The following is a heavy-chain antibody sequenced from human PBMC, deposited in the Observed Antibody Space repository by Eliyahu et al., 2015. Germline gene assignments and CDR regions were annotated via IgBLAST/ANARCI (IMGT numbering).Heavy chain of an antibody. Sequence: QVQLVESGGGVVQPGRSLRXSCAASGFXFXXYGMHWVRQAPGKGLEWVAVISYDGSNKYYADSVKGRFTISRDNSKNTLYLQMNSLRAEDTAVYYCARDLNWNYVTRSGMDVWGQGTTVTVSS. J-gene: IGHJ6*02. D-gene: IGHD1-7*01. CDR1: GFXFXXYG. V-gene: IGHV3-30*03. CDR2: ISYDGSNK. CDR3: ARDLNWNYVTRSGMDV.